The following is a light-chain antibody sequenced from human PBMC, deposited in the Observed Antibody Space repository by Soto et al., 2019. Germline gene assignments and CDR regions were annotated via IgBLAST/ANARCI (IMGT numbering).Light chain of an antibody. CDR2: WAS. V-gene: IGKV4-1*01. CDR1: QSVLYSSNNKNY. Sequence: DIVMTQSPDSLAVSLGERATINCKSSQSVLYSSNNKNYLAWYQQRPGQPPKLLIYWASTRESGVPDRFSGSGSATDSTLTITSLQAEDVAVYYCQQYESTPLTFGQGTKLEIK. CDR3: QQYESTPLT. J-gene: IGKJ2*01.